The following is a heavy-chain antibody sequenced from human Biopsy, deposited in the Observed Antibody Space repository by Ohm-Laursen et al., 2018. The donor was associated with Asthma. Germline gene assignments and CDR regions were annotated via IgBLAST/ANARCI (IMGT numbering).Heavy chain of an antibody. V-gene: IGHV4-31*03. CDR2: IYYSGST. CDR1: GGSISSGGYY. J-gene: IGHJ5*02. D-gene: IGHD3-3*01. Sequence: TLSLTCTVSGGSISSGGYYWSWIRQHPGKGLEWIGHIYYSGSTYYNPSLKSRVTISVDTSKNQFSLKLSSVTAADTAVYYCARFTASITIFGVVNNWFDPWGQGTLVTVSS. CDR3: ARFTASITIFGVVNNWFDP.